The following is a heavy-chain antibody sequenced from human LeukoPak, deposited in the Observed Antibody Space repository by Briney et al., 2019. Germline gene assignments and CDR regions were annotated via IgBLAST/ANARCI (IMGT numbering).Heavy chain of an antibody. CDR3: ARRNTGTYYYSDY. CDR2: ISGSGGST. J-gene: IGHJ4*02. Sequence: PGGSLRLSCAASGFTFSSYAMSWVRQAPGKGLEWVSAISGSGGSTNYADSVKGRFTISRDNSKSTLYLQMNSLRAEDTALYYCARRNTGTYYYSDYWGQGTLVTVSS. D-gene: IGHD1-26*01. CDR1: GFTFSSYA. V-gene: IGHV3-23*01.